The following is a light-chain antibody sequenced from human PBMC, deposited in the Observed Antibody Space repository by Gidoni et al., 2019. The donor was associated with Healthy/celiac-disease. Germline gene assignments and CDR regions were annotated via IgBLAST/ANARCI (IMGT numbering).Light chain of an antibody. CDR2: KAS. CDR3: QQYNSYWT. V-gene: IGKV1-5*03. Sequence: DIQMTQSPSTLSASVGDRVTITCRASQSISSWLAWYQQKPGKAPKLLIYKASSLESGVPSRFIFSGSLTEFTLTISSLQPDVFATYYCQQYNSYWTFGQGTKVEIK. J-gene: IGKJ1*01. CDR1: QSISSW.